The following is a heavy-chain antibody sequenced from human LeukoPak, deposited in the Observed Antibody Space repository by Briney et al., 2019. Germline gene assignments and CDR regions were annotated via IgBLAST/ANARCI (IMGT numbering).Heavy chain of an antibody. CDR1: GGSISSGSYY. Sequence: SETLSLTCTVSGGSISSGSYYWSWIRQPAGKGLEWIGRIYTSGSTNYNPSLKSRVTISVDTSKNQFSLKLSSVTAADTAVYYCARAFASSGYTSHEYWGQGTLVTVSS. D-gene: IGHD5-18*01. CDR2: IYTSGST. J-gene: IGHJ4*02. V-gene: IGHV4-61*02. CDR3: ARAFASSGYTSHEY.